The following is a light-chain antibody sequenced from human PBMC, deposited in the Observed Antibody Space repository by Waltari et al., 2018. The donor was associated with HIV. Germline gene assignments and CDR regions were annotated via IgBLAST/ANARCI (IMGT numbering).Light chain of an antibody. Sequence: DIVMTPSPDSLAVSLGARASIHCNSSETVLSRSNNKTYLAWYQQKPGQPPKLFISWASTRESGVPDRFSASGSATHFTLTISSLQAEDVAVYYCQQYYSVPRTFGQGTNVEVK. CDR2: WAS. CDR3: QQYYSVPRT. V-gene: IGKV4-1*01. J-gene: IGKJ1*01. CDR1: ETVLSRSNNKTY.